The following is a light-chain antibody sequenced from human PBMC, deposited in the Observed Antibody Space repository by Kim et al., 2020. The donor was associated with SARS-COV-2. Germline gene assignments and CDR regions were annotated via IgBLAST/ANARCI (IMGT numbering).Light chain of an antibody. Sequence: ASVGDRVTITCRASQSISNYLKWYQQKPGKAPKLLIYAASSLQSGVPSRFSGSGSGTDFTLTISSLQPEDFATYYCQQSYSTPPLTFGGGTKLEIK. CDR2: AAS. V-gene: IGKV1-39*01. CDR3: QQSYSTPPLT. J-gene: IGKJ4*01. CDR1: QSISNY.